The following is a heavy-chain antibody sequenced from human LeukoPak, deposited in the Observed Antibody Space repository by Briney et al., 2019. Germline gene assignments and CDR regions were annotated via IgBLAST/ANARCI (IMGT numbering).Heavy chain of an antibody. J-gene: IGHJ4*02. Sequence: ASVKVSCKASEYTFTDYYIHWIRQAPGQGLEWMGRISPNTGGTDHAQEFRDKITMTRDTSISTAYIELSRLISDDTAVCYCARGGRSGYRYFDYWGQRTLVTVSS. CDR1: EYTFTDYY. V-gene: IGHV1-2*06. CDR3: ARGGRSGYRYFDY. CDR2: ISPNTGGT. D-gene: IGHD5-18*01.